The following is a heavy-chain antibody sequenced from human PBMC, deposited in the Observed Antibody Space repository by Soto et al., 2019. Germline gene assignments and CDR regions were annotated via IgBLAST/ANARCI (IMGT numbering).Heavy chain of an antibody. Sequence: GGSLRLSCAASGFTFSSYSMNWVRQAPGKGLEWVSSISSSSSYIYYADSVKGRFTISRDNAKNSLYLQMNSLRAEDTAVYYCARFREVYGDYDGVYFDYWGQGTLVTVSS. J-gene: IGHJ4*02. V-gene: IGHV3-21*01. CDR2: ISSSSSYI. CDR1: GFTFSSYS. CDR3: ARFREVYGDYDGVYFDY. D-gene: IGHD4-17*01.